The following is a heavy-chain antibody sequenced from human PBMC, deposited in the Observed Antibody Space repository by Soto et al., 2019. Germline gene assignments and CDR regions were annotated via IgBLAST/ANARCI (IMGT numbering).Heavy chain of an antibody. Sequence: ASVKVSCKASGYTFTSYGIRWVRQAPGQGLEWMGWLSAYNGNTNYAQKLQGRVTMTTDPSTSTAYMELRSLRSDDTAVYYCSRDTCVEEMVTIPYYYYYGMDVWGQGTTVTVSS. D-gene: IGHD2-21*02. CDR3: SRDTCVEEMVTIPYYYYYGMDV. CDR1: GYTFTSYG. CDR2: LSAYNGNT. J-gene: IGHJ6*02. V-gene: IGHV1-18*04.